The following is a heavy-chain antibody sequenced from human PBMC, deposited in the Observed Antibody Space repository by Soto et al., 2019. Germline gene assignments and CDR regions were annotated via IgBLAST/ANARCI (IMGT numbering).Heavy chain of an antibody. J-gene: IGHJ4*02. D-gene: IGHD1-1*01. CDR2: IDPSDSYT. Sequence: GESLKTSCKGSGYSFTSYWISWVRQMPGKGLEWMGRIDPSDSYTNYSPSFQGHVTISADKSISTAYLQWSSLKASDTARYSCAIPPLGTPLNDYWGQGTLVTVSS. CDR3: AIPPLGTPLNDY. CDR1: GYSFTSYW. V-gene: IGHV5-10-1*01.